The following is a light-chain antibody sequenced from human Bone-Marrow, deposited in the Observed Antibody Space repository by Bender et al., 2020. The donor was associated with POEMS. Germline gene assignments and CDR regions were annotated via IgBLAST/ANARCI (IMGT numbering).Light chain of an antibody. J-gene: IGLJ3*02. CDR3: VAWDASLNGWV. CDR1: SSDVGGYNY. Sequence: QSALTQPASVSGSPGQSITISCTGSSSDVGGYNYISWYQQHPGKAPQLIVYDVNNRPSGLSHRFSGSKSDNTASLTISGLQSDDEAIYFCVAWDASLNGWVFGGGTKLTVL. CDR2: DVN. V-gene: IGLV2-14*03.